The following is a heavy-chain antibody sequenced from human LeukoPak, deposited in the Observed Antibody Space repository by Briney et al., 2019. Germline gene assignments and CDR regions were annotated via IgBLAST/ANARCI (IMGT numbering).Heavy chain of an antibody. V-gene: IGHV4-4*02. J-gene: IGHJ5*02. CDR2: IYHSGNT. CDR3: ACSQYYDILTGYLSSNWFDP. D-gene: IGHD3-9*01. CDR1: GGSISSSNW. Sequence: SGTLSLTCAVSGGSISSSNWWSWVRQPPGKGLEWIGEIYHSGNTNYNPSLKSRVTISVDKSKNQFSLKLSSVTAADTAVYYCACSQYYDILTGYLSSNWFDPWGQGTLVTVSS.